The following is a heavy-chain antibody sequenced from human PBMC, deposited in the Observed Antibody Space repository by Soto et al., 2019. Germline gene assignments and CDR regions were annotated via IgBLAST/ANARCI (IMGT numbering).Heavy chain of an antibody. CDR1: GFSFSSYR. Sequence: PXVCLRLSCAACGFSFSSYRMHWVRQAPGKGLEWVAVIWYDGSNKYYADSVKGRFTISRDNSKNTLYLQMNSLRAEDTAVYYCASHYGMDVCGQRTTVTVSS. V-gene: IGHV3-33*01. J-gene: IGHJ6*02. CDR2: IWYDGSNK. CDR3: ASHYGMDV.